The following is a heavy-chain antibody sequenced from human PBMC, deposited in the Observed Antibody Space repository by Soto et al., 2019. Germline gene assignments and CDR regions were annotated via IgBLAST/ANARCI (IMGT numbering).Heavy chain of an antibody. CDR2: SGSKARNYAT. V-gene: IGHV3-73*02. CDR1: GFTFSDSA. CDR3: TRGYCSGTSCYAGDY. D-gene: IGHD2-2*01. J-gene: IGHJ4*02. Sequence: EVQLVESGGGLVQPGGSLKLSCAASGFTFSDSAIHWIRQASGKGLEWVGRSGSKARNYATTYAASVKGRFTISRDTSESTAYLQMNGLKTEDTAVYYCTRGYCSGTSCYAGDYWGQGALVTVSS.